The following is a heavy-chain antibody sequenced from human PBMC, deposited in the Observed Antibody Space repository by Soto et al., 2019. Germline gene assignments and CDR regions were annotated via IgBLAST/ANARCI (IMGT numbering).Heavy chain of an antibody. CDR3: TTYAPRVPFDY. D-gene: IGHD2-2*01. J-gene: IGHJ4*02. CDR2: IKSKTDGGTT. V-gene: IGHV3-15*01. Sequence: EVQLVESGGGLVKPGGPFRLSLPASGFPLRTAGMSWVRQPPGKGLGWVGRIKSKTDGGTTDYAAPVKGRFTISRDDSKNTLYLQMNSLKTEDTAVYYCTTYAPRVPFDYWGQGTLVTVSS. CDR1: GFPLRTAG.